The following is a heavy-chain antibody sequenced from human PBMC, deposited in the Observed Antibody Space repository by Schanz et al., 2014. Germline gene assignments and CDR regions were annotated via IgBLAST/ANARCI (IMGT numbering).Heavy chain of an antibody. CDR1: GITLSGYG. CDR2: LSGDGGTT. V-gene: IGHV3-33*08. J-gene: IGHJ4*02. CDR3: ARDGDFDY. Sequence: QVQLVESGGGVVQPGRSLRLSCAASGITLSGYGLHWVRQAPGKGLQWVSSLSGDGGTTHYADSVKGRFTISRDNSKNTLFLQMSSLRAEDTAVYYCARDGDFDYWGQGTLVTVSS.